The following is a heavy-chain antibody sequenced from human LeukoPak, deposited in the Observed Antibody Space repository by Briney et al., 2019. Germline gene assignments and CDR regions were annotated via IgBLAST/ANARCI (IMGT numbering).Heavy chain of an antibody. CDR1: GYTFTGYY. Sequence: ASVKVSCKASGYTFTGYYMHWVRQAPGQGLEWMGWINSNSGGTNYAQKFQGRVTMTRDTSISTAYMELSRLRSDDTAVYYCARDSKGIAAAGTPPYNWFDPWGQGTLVTVSS. CDR2: INSNSGGT. CDR3: ARDSKGIAAAGTPPYNWFDP. J-gene: IGHJ5*02. V-gene: IGHV1-2*02. D-gene: IGHD6-13*01.